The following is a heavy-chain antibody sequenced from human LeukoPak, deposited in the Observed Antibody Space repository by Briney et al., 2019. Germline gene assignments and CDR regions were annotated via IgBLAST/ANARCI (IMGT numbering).Heavy chain of an antibody. CDR3: AKDTAMFVGSVSGAFDI. CDR2: IYTSGST. J-gene: IGHJ3*02. D-gene: IGHD5-18*01. V-gene: IGHV4-4*07. Sequence: QPSETLSLTCTVSGGSISSYYWSWIRQPAGKGLEWIGRIYTSGSTNYNPSLKSRVTMSVDTSKNQFSLKLSSVTAADTAVYYCAKDTAMFVGSVSGAFDIWGQGTMVTVSS. CDR1: GGSISSYY.